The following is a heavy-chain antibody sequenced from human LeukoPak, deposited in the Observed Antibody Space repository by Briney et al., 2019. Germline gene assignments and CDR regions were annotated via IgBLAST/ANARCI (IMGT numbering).Heavy chain of an antibody. CDR2: IYYSGST. CDR3: ARVYRESADY. J-gene: IGHJ4*02. V-gene: IGHV4-31*03. CDR1: GGSISSGGYY. D-gene: IGHD3-16*02. Sequence: PSETLSLTCTVSGGSISSGGYYWSWIRQHPGKGLEWIGYIYYSGSTYYNPSLKSRVTLSVDTSKNQFSLKLSPVTAADTAVFYYARVYRESADYWGQGTLVTVSS.